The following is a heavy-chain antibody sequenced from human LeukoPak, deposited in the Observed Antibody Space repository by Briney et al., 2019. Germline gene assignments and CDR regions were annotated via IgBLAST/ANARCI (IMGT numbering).Heavy chain of an antibody. CDR1: GFTFSSYW. CDR3: ARGQIQLWPAHYYDSGGYYY. J-gene: IGHJ4*02. CDR2: IKQDGSEK. V-gene: IGHV3-7*01. Sequence: PGGSLRLSCAASGFTFSSYWMSWVRQAPGKGLEWVANIKQDGSEKYYVDSVKGRFTISRDNAKNSLYLQMDSLRAEDTAVYYCARGQIQLWPAHYYDSGGYYYWGQGTLVTVSS. D-gene: IGHD3-22*01.